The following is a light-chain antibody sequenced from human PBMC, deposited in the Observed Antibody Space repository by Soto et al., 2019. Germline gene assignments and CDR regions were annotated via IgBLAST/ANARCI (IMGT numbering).Light chain of an antibody. CDR1: QSVLYSSDNKNY. Sequence: DIVMPQSPDSLAVSLGERATSNCKSSQSVLYSSDNKNYLAWYQQKPGQPPRLLIYWASSRESGVPDRFSASGSGTDFTLTISNLQAEDVAVYYCQQYYNTPLAFGGGTKVDIK. J-gene: IGKJ4*01. CDR3: QQYYNTPLA. CDR2: WAS. V-gene: IGKV4-1*01.